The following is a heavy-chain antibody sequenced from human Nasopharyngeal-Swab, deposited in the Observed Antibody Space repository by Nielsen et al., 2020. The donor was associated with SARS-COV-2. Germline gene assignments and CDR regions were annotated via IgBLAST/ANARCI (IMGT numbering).Heavy chain of an antibody. J-gene: IGHJ5*02. CDR3: ARHIPTGYYGSGRGWFDP. D-gene: IGHD3-10*01. CDR1: RGSISSSSYY. CDR2: IYYSGST. V-gene: IGHV4-39*01. Sequence: SETLSLTCSVSRGSISSSSYYWGWIRQPPGKGLEWIGSIYYSGSTYYNPSLKSRVTISVDTSKNPFSLKLSSVTAADTAVYYCARHIPTGYYGSGRGWFDPWGQGTLVTVSS.